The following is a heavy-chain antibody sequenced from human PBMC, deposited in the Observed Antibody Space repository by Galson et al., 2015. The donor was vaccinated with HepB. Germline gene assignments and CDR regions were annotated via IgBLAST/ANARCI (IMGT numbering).Heavy chain of an antibody. V-gene: IGHV6-1*01. CDR2: TYYRSKWYN. CDR3: ASGYCSGGSCSWFDP. CDR1: GDSVSSNSAA. D-gene: IGHD2-15*01. J-gene: IGHJ5*02. Sequence: CAISGDSVSSNSAAWNWIRQSPSRGLEWLGRTYYRSKWYNDYAVSVKSRITINPDTSKNQFSLQLNSVTPEDTAVYYCASGYCSGGSCSWFDPWGQGTLVTVSS.